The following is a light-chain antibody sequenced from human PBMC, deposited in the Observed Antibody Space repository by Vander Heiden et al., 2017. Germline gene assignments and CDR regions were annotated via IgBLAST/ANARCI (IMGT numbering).Light chain of an antibody. CDR3: CSYAGSGSV. Sequence: QSALTQPASVSGSPGQSSTISCTGTSSDVGSYNFVSWYHQHPGKAPKLIMYEVSKRPSGVSNRFSGSKSGNTAALTISGLQAEDEADYYGCSYAGSGSVFGGGTKLTVL. V-gene: IGLV2-23*02. CDR1: SSDVGSYNF. J-gene: IGLJ2*01. CDR2: EVS.